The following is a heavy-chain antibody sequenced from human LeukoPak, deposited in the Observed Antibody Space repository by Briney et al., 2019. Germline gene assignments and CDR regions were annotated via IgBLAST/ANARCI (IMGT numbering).Heavy chain of an antibody. CDR3: ARGPSRDYGSGSSWFDP. J-gene: IGHJ5*02. CDR2: MNPNSGNT. Sequence: ASVKVSCKASGYTFTTYDINWVRQVTGQGLEWMGWMNPNSGNTGYAQKIQGRVTMTGNTSINTAYMELSSLRSEDTAVYYCARGPSRDYGSGSSWFDPWGQGTLVTVSS. D-gene: IGHD3-10*01. CDR1: GYTFTTYD. V-gene: IGHV1-8*01.